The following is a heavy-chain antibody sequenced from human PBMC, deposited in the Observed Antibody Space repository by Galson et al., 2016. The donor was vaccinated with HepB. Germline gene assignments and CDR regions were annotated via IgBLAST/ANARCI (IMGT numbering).Heavy chain of an antibody. CDR2: IKEDGSEK. CDR3: TRDIAAFGGVME. CDR1: GFTLSRYW. V-gene: IGHV3-7*04. J-gene: IGHJ4*02. Sequence: SLRLSCAGSGFTLSRYWMSWVRQAPGKGLEWVANIKEDGSEKKYVDSVRGRFTISRDNAKNSVYLQMNSLRAEDTAVYYCTRDIAAFGGVMEWGQGTLVNISS. D-gene: IGHD3-16*01.